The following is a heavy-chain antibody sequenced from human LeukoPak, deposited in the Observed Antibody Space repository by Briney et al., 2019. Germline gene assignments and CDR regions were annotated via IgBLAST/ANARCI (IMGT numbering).Heavy chain of an antibody. J-gene: IGHJ3*02. CDR3: ARVKTAMVDDAFDI. CDR2: IYSGGST. V-gene: IGHV3-53*01. Sequence: TGVSLRLSCAASGFTVSSSYMSWVRQAPGKGLEWVSVIYSGGSTYYADSVKGRSTISRDNSKNTLYLQMNSLRAEDTAVYYCARVKTAMVDDAFDIWGQGTMVTVSS. CDR1: GFTVSSSY. D-gene: IGHD5-18*01.